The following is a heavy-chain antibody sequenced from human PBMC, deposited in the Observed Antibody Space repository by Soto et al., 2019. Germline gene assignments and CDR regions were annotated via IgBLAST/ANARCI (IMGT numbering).Heavy chain of an antibody. CDR3: ARIPFPYYMSV. CDR1: GFTFSSYS. V-gene: IGHV3-48*01. Sequence: EVQLVESGGGLVQPGGSLRLSCAASGFTFSSYSMNWVRQAPGKGLEWVSYISSSSSTIYYADSVKGRFTISRDNAKNSLYLQMNRLRAEDTAVYYCARIPFPYYMSVWGKGTTVTVSS. CDR2: ISSSSSTI. J-gene: IGHJ6*03.